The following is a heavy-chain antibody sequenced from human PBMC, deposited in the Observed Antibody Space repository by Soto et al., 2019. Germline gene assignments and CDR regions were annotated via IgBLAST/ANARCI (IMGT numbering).Heavy chain of an antibody. Sequence: EVQLLESGGGLVQPGGSLRLSCAASGFTFSSYAMSWVRQAPGKGLEWVSAISGSGGSTYYADSVKGRFTISRDNSKNTLYLQMNSLRAEDTAVYYCAKIGTQDYDFWSGSFGYYAMDVWGQGTTVTVSS. CDR1: GFTFSSYA. CDR2: ISGSGGST. D-gene: IGHD3-3*01. V-gene: IGHV3-23*01. CDR3: AKIGTQDYDFWSGSFGYYAMDV. J-gene: IGHJ6*02.